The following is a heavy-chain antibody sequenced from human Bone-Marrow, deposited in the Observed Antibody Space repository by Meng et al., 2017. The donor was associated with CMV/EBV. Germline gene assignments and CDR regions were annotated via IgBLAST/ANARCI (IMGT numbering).Heavy chain of an antibody. CDR1: GFTFSTYS. CDR3: ARGPGAYCSSTSCYHFDY. D-gene: IGHD2-2*01. J-gene: IGHJ4*01. CDR2: ITSSSSYI. Sequence: GESLKISCSASGFTFSTYSMNWVRLAPGKGLEWVSSITSSSSYIYYADSVKGRFTISRDNAKNSLFLQMNSLRAEDTAVYYCARGPGAYCSSTSCYHFDYWGHGTLVTVSS. V-gene: IGHV3-21*01.